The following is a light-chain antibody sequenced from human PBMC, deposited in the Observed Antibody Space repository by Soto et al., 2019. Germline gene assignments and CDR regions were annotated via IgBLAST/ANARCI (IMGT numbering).Light chain of an antibody. CDR3: QQSYSTPQT. J-gene: IGKJ1*01. CDR1: KRISSY. V-gene: IGKV1-39*01. Sequence: DIQITQPQSPLPQSEEKKVTIPSRASKRISSYLNWYQQKPGKAPKLLIYASSSLQSGAPSRFSGSGSGTDFTLTISSLQPEDFATYYCQQSYSTPQTFGQGTKV. CDR2: ASS.